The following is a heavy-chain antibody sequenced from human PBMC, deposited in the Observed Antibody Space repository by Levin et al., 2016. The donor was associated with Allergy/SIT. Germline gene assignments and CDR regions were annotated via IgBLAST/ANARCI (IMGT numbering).Heavy chain of an antibody. CDR2: ISAYNGNT. CDR3: ARGPYGSGVYYFDY. J-gene: IGHJ4*02. V-gene: IGHV1-18*01. CDR1: GYTFTSYA. D-gene: IGHD3-10*01. Sequence: ASVKVSCKASGYTFTSYAMHWVRQAPGQRLEWMGWISAYNGNTNYAQKLQGRVTMTTDTSTSTAYMELSSLRSEDTAVYYCARGPYGSGVYYFDYWGQGTLVTVSS.